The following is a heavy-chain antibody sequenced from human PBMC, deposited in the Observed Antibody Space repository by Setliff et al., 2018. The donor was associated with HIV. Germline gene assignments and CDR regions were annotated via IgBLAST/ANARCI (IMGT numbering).Heavy chain of an antibody. V-gene: IGHV4-59*01. Sequence: LSLTCGVYGESLSGYSWNWIRQPPGKGLEWIGYIYYSGSTNYNPSLKSRVTISLDTSKNQFSLKLSSVTAADTAVYYCARANSIKGYSYGPDAFDIWGQGTMVTVSS. CDR1: GESLSGYS. CDR3: ARANSIKGYSYGPDAFDI. CDR2: IYYSGST. J-gene: IGHJ3*02. D-gene: IGHD5-18*01.